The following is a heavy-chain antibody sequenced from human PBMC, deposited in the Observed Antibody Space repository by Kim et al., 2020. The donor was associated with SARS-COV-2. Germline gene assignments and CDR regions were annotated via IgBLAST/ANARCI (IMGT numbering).Heavy chain of an antibody. CDR3: ARRQFSSGWYYFDY. Sequence: GGSLRLSCAASGFTFSSHWMHWVRQAPGKGLVWVSRINSDGRTTSYGDSVKGRFTISRDNAKNTLYLQMNSLRAEDTAVYYCARRQFSSGWYYFDYLGQGTLVTVSS. J-gene: IGHJ4*02. V-gene: IGHV3-74*01. CDR1: GFTFSSHW. D-gene: IGHD6-19*01. CDR2: INSDGRTT.